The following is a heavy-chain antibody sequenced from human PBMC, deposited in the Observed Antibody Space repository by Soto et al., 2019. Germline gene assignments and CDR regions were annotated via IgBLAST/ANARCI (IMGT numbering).Heavy chain of an antibody. J-gene: IGHJ5*02. CDR3: ARDRGEVLRYFQLDP. D-gene: IGHD3-9*01. V-gene: IGHV3-30-3*01. CDR2: VTYDETNS. CDR1: GFTLGSYS. Sequence: VQLVESGGGVVQPGTSLRLSCAASGFTLGSYSMHWVRQAPGKGLEWVTLVTYDETNSYYADSVKGRFTISRDTSKNTLYLQMNSLSPEDTAVYYCARDRGEVLRYFQLDPWGQGTLVIVSS.